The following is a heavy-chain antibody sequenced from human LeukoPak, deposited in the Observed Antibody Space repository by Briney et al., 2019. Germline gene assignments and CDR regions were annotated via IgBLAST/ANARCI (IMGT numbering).Heavy chain of an antibody. D-gene: IGHD3-16*02. CDR3: ARLSRGSITWLDY. J-gene: IGHJ4*02. Sequence: GESLKISCKGSGYSFTSYWIGWVRQMPGKGLEWMGIIYPGDSDTRYSPSFQGQVTISADKSISTAYLQRSSLKASDTAMYYCARLSRGSITWLDYWGQGTLVTVSS. V-gene: IGHV5-51*01. CDR2: IYPGDSDT. CDR1: GYSFTSYW.